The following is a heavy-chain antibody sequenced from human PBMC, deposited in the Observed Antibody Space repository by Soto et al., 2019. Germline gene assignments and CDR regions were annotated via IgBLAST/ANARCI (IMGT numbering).Heavy chain of an antibody. D-gene: IGHD5-12*01. Sequence: ASVKVSCKASGYTFTSYDINWVRQATGQGLEWMGWMNPNSGNTGYAQKFQGRVTMTRNTSISTAYMELSSLRSEDTAVYYCARDLKISGRVPPDGYYHYGMDVWGQGTTVTVS. J-gene: IGHJ6*02. CDR3: ARDLKISGRVPPDGYYHYGMDV. CDR1: GYTFTSYD. V-gene: IGHV1-8*01. CDR2: MNPNSGNT.